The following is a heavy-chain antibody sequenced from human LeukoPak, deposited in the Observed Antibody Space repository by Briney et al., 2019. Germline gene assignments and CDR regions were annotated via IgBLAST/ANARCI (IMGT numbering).Heavy chain of an antibody. V-gene: IGHV3-23*01. CDR3: AKVADVYSVYYFDS. J-gene: IGHJ4*02. Sequence: GGTLRLSCVASGFNFQRYGMGWVRQAPGKGLEWVSATSGSADSTHCADSVRGRFTISRDNSKNILYLQMNILRAEDTALYYCAKVADVYSVYYFDSWGPGTLVTVSS. CDR2: TSGSADST. D-gene: IGHD2-21*01. CDR1: GFNFQRYG.